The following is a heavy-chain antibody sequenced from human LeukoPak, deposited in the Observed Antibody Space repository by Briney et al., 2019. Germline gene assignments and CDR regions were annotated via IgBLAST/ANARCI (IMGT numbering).Heavy chain of an antibody. V-gene: IGHV1-46*01. J-gene: IGHJ1*01. CDR1: GYTFTSYY. D-gene: IGHD1-14*01. Sequence: ASVKVSCKASGYTFTSYYIHSVRQAPGHRLEWMGIINPSGGSTSYSQKFQGRVTMTRDMYTSTVYMELSSLRSEDTAVYYCAREGNPQYFQHWGQGTLVTVSS. CDR2: INPSGGST. CDR3: AREGNPQYFQH.